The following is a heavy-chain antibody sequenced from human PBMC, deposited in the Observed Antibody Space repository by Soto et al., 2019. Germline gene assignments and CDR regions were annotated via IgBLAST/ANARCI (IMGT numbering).Heavy chain of an antibody. D-gene: IGHD1-26*01. V-gene: IGHV4-39*01. CDR1: GGSISSSSYY. Sequence: SETLSLTCTVSGGSISSSSYYWGWIRQPPGKGLEWIGSIYYSGSTYYNPSLRSRVTISVDTSKNQFSLKLSSVTAADTAVYYCARRVGATYFDYWGQGTLVTVSS. CDR3: ARRVGATYFDY. CDR2: IYYSGST. J-gene: IGHJ4*02.